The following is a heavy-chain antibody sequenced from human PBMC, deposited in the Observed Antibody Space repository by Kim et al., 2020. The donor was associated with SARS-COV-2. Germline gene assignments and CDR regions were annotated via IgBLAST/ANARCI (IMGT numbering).Heavy chain of an antibody. D-gene: IGHD5-12*01. CDR2: INDSGST. CDR3: ARGAPGS. CDR1: GGSFSGYQ. J-gene: IGHJ4*02. V-gene: IGHV4-34*01. Sequence: SETLSLTCAVYGGSFSGYQWSWIRQSPGKGLEWIGQINDSGSTNYNPSLKSRATISVDTSKNQFSLKLTSVTAAATAVYYCARGAPGSRGQGTLLTVS.